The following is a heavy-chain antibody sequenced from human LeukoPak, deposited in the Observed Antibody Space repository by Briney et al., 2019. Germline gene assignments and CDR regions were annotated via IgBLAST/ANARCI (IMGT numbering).Heavy chain of an antibody. V-gene: IGHV4-61*02. CDR3: AREGYTSSWYSGYYYFDY. CDR2: INTSGST. Sequence: TSETLSLTCTVSGGSISSGSYFWTWIRQPAGKGLEWIGRINTSGSTSYNPSLKSRVTISVDTSKNQFSLKLSSVTAADTAVFYCAREGYTSSWYSGYYYFDYWGQGTLVTVSS. D-gene: IGHD6-13*01. J-gene: IGHJ4*02. CDR1: GGSISSGSYF.